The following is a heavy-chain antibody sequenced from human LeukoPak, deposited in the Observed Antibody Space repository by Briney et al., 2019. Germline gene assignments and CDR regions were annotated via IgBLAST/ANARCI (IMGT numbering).Heavy chain of an antibody. V-gene: IGHV1-69*15. Sequence: SVKVSCKASGGTFSSYAISWVRQAPGQGLEWMGRIFPIFATANYAQKFQGRVTITADESTSTAYMELSSLRSEDTAVYYCASGDFVVVVAADYGMDVWGQGTTVTVSS. J-gene: IGHJ6*02. CDR2: IFPIFATA. D-gene: IGHD2-15*01. CDR3: ASGDFVVVVAADYGMDV. CDR1: GGTFSSYA.